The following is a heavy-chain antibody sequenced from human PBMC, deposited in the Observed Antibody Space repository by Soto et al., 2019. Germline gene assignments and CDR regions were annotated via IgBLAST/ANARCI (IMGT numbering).Heavy chain of an antibody. CDR1: GFTFSSYS. CDR3: AKEHSGSWYSFDY. Sequence: EVQLVESGGGLVQPGGSLRLSCAASGFTFSSYSMNWVRQAPGKGLEWGSYISSSSSTIYYADSVKGRFTISRDNAKNSLYLQMNSLRDEDTAVYYCAKEHSGSWYSFDYWGQGTLVTVSS. D-gene: IGHD6-13*01. CDR2: ISSSSSTI. J-gene: IGHJ4*02. V-gene: IGHV3-48*02.